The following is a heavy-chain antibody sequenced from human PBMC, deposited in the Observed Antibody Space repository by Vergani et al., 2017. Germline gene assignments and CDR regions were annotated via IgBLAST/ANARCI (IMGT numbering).Heavy chain of an antibody. CDR2: ISYDGTQK. CDR3: ATKKCGTPGCQIGDFRG. CDR1: GFTSSYYG. J-gene: IGHJ1*01. Sequence: QVHLVESGGGVVQPGRSLRLSCVVSGFTSSYYGMHWVRQAPGKGLEWVAVISYDGTQKYYADSVKGRFTIYRDNSKSTLYLQMNSLRTEDTAVYYGATKKCGTPGCQIGDFRGWGQGAMVTVSS. D-gene: IGHD2-15*01. V-gene: IGHV3-30*03.